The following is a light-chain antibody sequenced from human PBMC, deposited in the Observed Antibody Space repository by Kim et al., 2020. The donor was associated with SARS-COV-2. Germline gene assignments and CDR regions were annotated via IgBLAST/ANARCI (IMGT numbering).Light chain of an antibody. CDR3: QAWDSSTHNYV. V-gene: IGLV3-1*01. CDR1: KVGDKY. CDR2: QDK. Sequence: QGKTATITCSGYKVGDKYVSWYQQKPGQSPVVVIYQDKQRPSGIPERCSGSNSGNTATLTISGTQAMDEADYYCQAWDSSTHNYVFGAGTKVTVL. J-gene: IGLJ1*01.